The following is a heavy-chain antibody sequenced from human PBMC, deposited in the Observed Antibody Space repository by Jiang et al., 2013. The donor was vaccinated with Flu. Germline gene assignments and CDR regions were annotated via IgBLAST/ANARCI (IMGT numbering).Heavy chain of an antibody. CDR3: ARGRNRAGPFDY. V-gene: IGHV4-39*07. CDR2: MYYSGST. D-gene: IGHD1-14*01. J-gene: IGHJ4*02. Sequence: LLKPSETLSLTCSVFGGSITSTSYYWGWIRQIPGKGLEWIGSMYYSGSTYYNPSLQSRVSISVDTSKNQFSLKLSSVTAADTAVYYCARGRNRAGPFDYWGQGTLVTVSS. CDR1: GGSITSTSYY.